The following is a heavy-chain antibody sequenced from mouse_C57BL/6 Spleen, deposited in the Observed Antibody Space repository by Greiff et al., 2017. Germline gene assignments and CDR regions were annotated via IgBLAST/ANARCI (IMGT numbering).Heavy chain of an antibody. CDR2: IDPSDSYT. Sequence: QVQLQQPGAELVMPGASVKLSCKASGYTFTSYWMHWVKQRPGQGLEWIGEIDPSDSYTNYNQQFKGKSTLTVDKSSSTAYMQLSSLTSEDSAVYYCARGGNYYLDYWGQGTTLTVSS. D-gene: IGHD2-1*01. CDR3: ARGGNYYLDY. CDR1: GYTFTSYW. V-gene: IGHV1-69*01. J-gene: IGHJ2*01.